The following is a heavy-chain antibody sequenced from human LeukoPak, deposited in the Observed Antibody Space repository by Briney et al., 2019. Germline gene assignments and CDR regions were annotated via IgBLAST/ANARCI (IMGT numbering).Heavy chain of an antibody. D-gene: IGHD3-22*01. J-gene: IGHJ4*02. CDR2: IYYSGST. CDR1: GGSISSYY. V-gene: IGHV4-59*01. Sequence: SETLSLTCTVSGGSISSYYWSWIRQPPGKGLEWIGYIYYSGSTNYNPSLKSRVTISVDTSKNQFSLKLSSVTAADTAVYYCAREYDNSGYYYGYFDYWGQGTLVTVSS. CDR3: AREYDNSGYYYGYFDY.